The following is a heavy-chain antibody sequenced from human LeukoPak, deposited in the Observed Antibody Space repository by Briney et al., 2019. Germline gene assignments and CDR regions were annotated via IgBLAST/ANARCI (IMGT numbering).Heavy chain of an antibody. CDR3: AKDDDSSGWPGTFDY. J-gene: IGHJ4*02. CDR1: GFTFSSYW. V-gene: IGHV3-74*01. Sequence: GGSLRLSCAASGFTFSSYWMHWVRQAPGKGLVWVSRINSDGSSTSYADSVKGRFTISRDNSKNTLYLQMNSLRAEDTAVYYCAKDDDSSGWPGTFDYWGQGTLVTVSS. CDR2: INSDGSST. D-gene: IGHD6-19*01.